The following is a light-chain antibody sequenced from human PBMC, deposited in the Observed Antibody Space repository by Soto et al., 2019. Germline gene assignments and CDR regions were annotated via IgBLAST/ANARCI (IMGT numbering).Light chain of an antibody. CDR2: EIN. CDR3: SSFTEAATVV. J-gene: IGLJ2*01. Sequence: SVLTQPASVSGSPGQSITISCTGTSSDVGGYQSVSWYQKHPDRVPKLLLFEINSRPSGVSDRFSGSKSGNTAFLSISVLQPDDEADYFCSSFTEAATVVFGGGTKLTVL. CDR1: SSDVGGYQS. V-gene: IGLV2-14*01.